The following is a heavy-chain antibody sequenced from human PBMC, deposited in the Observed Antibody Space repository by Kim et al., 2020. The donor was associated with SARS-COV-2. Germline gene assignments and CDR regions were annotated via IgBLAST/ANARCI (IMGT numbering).Heavy chain of an antibody. CDR3: ARDSGWNADY. CDR1: GYTFTIYT. Sequence: ASVKVSCKASGYTFTIYTINWVRQAPGQGLEWMGWINTNTGNPTYVQGFTGRFVFSLDTSVSTAYLQISSLKAEDTAVYYCARDSGWNADYWGQGTLVTVSS. CDR2: INTNTGNP. D-gene: IGHD1-1*01. V-gene: IGHV7-4-1*02. J-gene: IGHJ4*02.